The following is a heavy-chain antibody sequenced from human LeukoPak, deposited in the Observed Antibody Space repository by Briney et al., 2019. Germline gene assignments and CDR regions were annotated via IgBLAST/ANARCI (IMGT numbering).Heavy chain of an antibody. CDR3: VRWIDYDGGGNRYFDY. D-gene: IGHD3-10*01. CDR1: VFTFTDYY. CDR2: IDPNRGDT. Sequence: ASVKVSCKASVFTFTDYYIHSVRPAPGQRLEWMGWIDPNRGDTKYAQNFRGRVTRTRDTSITTSYMELSRLRSDDTAVYYCVRWIDYDGGGNRYFDYWGQRTLVTVSS. V-gene: IGHV1-2*02. J-gene: IGHJ4*02.